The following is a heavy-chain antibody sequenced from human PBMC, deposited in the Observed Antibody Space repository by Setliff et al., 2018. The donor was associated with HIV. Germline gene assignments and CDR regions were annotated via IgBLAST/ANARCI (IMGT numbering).Heavy chain of an antibody. J-gene: IGHJ4*02. Sequence: PGGSLRLSCAASGFTFSNYAMSWVRQAPGEGLEWVSAILSTGERTFYADSVKGRFTISRDNSKNTVYLQMSSLRAEDTAEYYCAKELAASGLGYFDSWGRGILVTVSS. CDR1: GFTFSNYA. CDR2: ILSTGERT. CDR3: AKELAASGLGYFDS. D-gene: IGHD3-22*01. V-gene: IGHV3-23*01.